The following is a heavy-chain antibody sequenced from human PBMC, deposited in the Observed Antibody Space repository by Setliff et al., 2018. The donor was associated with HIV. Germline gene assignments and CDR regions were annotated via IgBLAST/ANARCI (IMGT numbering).Heavy chain of an antibody. Sequence: PSETLSLTCVVSGGSISSSNWWTYIRQPPGKGLEWIGEVYHTGSTNYNPSLKSRVTISLHKSKNQFSLKLNSVTAADTAVYYCARGDYIRSWFDPWGQGTLVTVSS. CDR3: ARGDYIRSWFDP. D-gene: IGHD4-17*01. CDR1: GGSISSSNW. J-gene: IGHJ5*02. CDR2: VYHTGST. V-gene: IGHV4-4*02.